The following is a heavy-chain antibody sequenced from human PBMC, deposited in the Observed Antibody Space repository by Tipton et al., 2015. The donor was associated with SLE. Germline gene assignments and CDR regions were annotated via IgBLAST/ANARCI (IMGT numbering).Heavy chain of an antibody. CDR1: GGSISSGSYY. CDR3: AREAQPGAFDI. Sequence: TLSLTCTVSGGSISSGSYYWSWIRQPPGKGLEWIGYIYYSGSTNYNPSLKSRVTISVDTSKNQFSLKLSSVTAADTAVYYCAREAQPGAFDIWGQGTMATVSS. J-gene: IGHJ3*02. D-gene: IGHD5-18*01. V-gene: IGHV4-61*01. CDR2: IYYSGST.